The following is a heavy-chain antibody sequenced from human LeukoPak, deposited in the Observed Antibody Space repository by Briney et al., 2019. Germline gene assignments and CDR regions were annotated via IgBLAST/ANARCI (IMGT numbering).Heavy chain of an antibody. CDR1: GFTVSSNY. CDR3: AKSHYYDSSGYYRWDYFDY. Sequence: GGSLRLSCVASGFTVSSNYMCWVRQAPGKGLEWVSVINSGGNTYYADSVKGRFTISRDNSKNTLYLQMNSLRAEDTAVYYCAKSHYYDSSGYYRWDYFDYWGQGTLVTVSS. D-gene: IGHD3-22*01. J-gene: IGHJ4*02. CDR2: INSGGNT. V-gene: IGHV3-53*01.